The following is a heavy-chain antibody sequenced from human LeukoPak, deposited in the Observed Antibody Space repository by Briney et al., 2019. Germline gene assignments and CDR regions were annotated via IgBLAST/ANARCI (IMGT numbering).Heavy chain of an antibody. CDR2: ISSSGSTI. J-gene: IGHJ5*02. CDR3: ARDPNYYGSGSSENNNWFDP. CDR1: GFTFSDYY. V-gene: IGHV3-11*01. D-gene: IGHD3-10*01. Sequence: GGSLRLSCAASGFTFSDYYMSWIRQAPGKGLEWVSYISSSGSTIYYADSVKGRFTISRDNAKNSLYLQMNSLRAEDTAVYYCARDPNYYGSGSSENNNWFDPWGQGTLVTVSS.